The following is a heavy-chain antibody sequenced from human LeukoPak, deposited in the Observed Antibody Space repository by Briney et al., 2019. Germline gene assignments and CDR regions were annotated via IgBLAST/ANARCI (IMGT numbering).Heavy chain of an antibody. Sequence: PSETLSLTCAVSGGSISSGGYSWSWIRQPPGKGLEWIGYIYYSGSTYYNPSLKSRVTISVDTSKNQFSLKLSSVTAADTAVYYCARGRTPWAAGIDYWGQGTLVTVSS. V-gene: IGHV4-30-4*07. CDR3: ARGRTPWAAGIDY. CDR2: IYYSGST. CDR1: GGSISSGGYS. J-gene: IGHJ4*02. D-gene: IGHD6-13*01.